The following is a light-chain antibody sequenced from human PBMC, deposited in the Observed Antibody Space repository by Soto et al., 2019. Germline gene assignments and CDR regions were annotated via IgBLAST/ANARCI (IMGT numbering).Light chain of an antibody. CDR3: SSYTSLKTRV. CDR1: SGDVGPYNF. J-gene: IGLJ2*01. CDR2: EVI. Sequence: QSALTQPASVSGSPGKSITISCTGTSGDVGPYNFVSWYQQHPGKVPKLIIFEVIYRPSGGSSRFSGSKSCTTSSLTISDIQADDEADYYCSSYTSLKTRVFCGGTKLTVL. V-gene: IGLV2-14*01.